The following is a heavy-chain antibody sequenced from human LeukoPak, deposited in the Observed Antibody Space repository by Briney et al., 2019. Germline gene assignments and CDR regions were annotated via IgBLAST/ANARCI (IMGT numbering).Heavy chain of an antibody. V-gene: IGHV4-39*01. D-gene: IGHD3-10*01. CDR2: VDYSGRP. Sequence: SETLSLTCTVSGGSITNSDYFWGWIRQPPGKGLEWMGNVDYSGRPHRNPSLMGRVTINADRSRNQFSLNLSSVTAADTAVYFLAGLRAVLGQSSGSFPEFRGQGALVTVSS. CDR1: GGSITNSDYF. CDR3: AGLRAVLGQSSGSFPEF. J-gene: IGHJ4*02.